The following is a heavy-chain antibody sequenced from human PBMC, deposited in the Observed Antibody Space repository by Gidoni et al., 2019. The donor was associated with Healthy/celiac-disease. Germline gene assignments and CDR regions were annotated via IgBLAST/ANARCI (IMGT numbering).Heavy chain of an antibody. CDR2: IKQDGSEK. CDR1: GCTFSSYW. V-gene: IGHV3-7*01. Sequence: EVQLVESGGGLVQPGGFLRLSCAASGCTFSSYWMGWVRQAPGKGLEWVANIKQDGSEKYYVDPVKGRFTISRDNAKNSLYLQMNSLRAEDTAVYYCARETHMVTRDYWGQGTLVTVSS. J-gene: IGHJ4*02. D-gene: IGHD5-18*01. CDR3: ARETHMVTRDY.